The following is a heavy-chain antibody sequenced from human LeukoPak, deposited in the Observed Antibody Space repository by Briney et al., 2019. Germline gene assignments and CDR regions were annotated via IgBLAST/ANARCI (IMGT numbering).Heavy chain of an antibody. CDR2: ISGSGGST. J-gene: IGHJ4*02. CDR1: GFTFSSYA. Sequence: GGSLRLPCAASGFTFSSYAMSWVRQAPGKGLEWVSAISGSGGSTYYADSVKGRFTISRDNSKNTLYLQMNSLRAEDTAVYYCAKGGVGGSASTFDYWDQGTLVTVSS. D-gene: IGHD4-23*01. V-gene: IGHV3-23*01. CDR3: AKGGVGGSASTFDY.